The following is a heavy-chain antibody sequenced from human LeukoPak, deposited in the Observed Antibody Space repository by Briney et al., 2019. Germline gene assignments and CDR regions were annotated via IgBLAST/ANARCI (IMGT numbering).Heavy chain of an antibody. V-gene: IGHV3-30*03. CDR3: ARGSSYDSSGYYYFDY. D-gene: IGHD3-22*01. J-gene: IGHJ4*02. Sequence: GGSLRLSCAASGFTFSSYSMNWVRQAPGKGLEWVAVIPYDGYNQNYADSVKGRFSISRDNSQNTLYLQMNSLRAGDTAVYHCARGSSYDSSGYYYFDYWGQGTLVTVSS. CDR2: IPYDGYNQ. CDR1: GFTFSSYS.